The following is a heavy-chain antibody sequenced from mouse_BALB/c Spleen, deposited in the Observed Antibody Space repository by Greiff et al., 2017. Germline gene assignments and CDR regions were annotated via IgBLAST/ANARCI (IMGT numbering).Heavy chain of an antibody. V-gene: IGHV5-6*01. CDR1: GFTFSSYG. CDR2: ISSGGSYT. CDR3: ARHGNYGAMDY. Sequence: DVHLVESGGDLVKPGGSLKLSCAASGFTFSSYGMSWVRQTPDKRLEWVATISSGGSYTYYPDSVKGRFTISRDNAKNTLYLQMSSLKSEDTAMYYCARHGNYGAMDYWGQGTSVTVSS. J-gene: IGHJ4*01. D-gene: IGHD2-1*01.